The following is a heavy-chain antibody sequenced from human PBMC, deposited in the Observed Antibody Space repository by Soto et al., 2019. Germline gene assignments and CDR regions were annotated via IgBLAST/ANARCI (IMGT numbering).Heavy chain of an antibody. CDR1: GGTFSSYA. CDR2: IIPIFGTA. D-gene: IGHD3-10*01. V-gene: IGHV1-69*12. CDR3: ARDRSAGVDRGFDY. J-gene: IGHJ4*02. Sequence: QVQLVQSGAEVKKPGSSVKVFCKASGGTFSSYAISWVRQAPGQGLEWMGGIIPIFGTANYAQKFQGRVTITADESTSTAYMELSSLRSEDTAVYYCARDRSAGVDRGFDYWGQGTLVTVSS.